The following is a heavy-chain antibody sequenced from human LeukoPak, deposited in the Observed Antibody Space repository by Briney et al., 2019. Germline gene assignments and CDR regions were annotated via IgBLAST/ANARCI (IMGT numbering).Heavy chain of an antibody. D-gene: IGHD3-16*02. J-gene: IGHJ4*02. V-gene: IGHV1-18*01. CDR3: ARDRTVQLSLQMAWNPLDY. CDR1: GYTFTSYG. CDR2: ISAYNGNT. Sequence: WASVKVSCKASGYTFTSYGISWVRQAPGQGLEWMGWISAYNGNTNYAQKLQGRVTMTTDTSTSTAYMELRSLRSDDTAVYYCARDRTVQLSLQMAWNPLDYWGQGTLVTVSS.